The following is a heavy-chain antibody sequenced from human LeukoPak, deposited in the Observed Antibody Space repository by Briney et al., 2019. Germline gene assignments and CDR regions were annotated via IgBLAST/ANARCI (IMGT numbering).Heavy chain of an antibody. Sequence: GGSLRLSCAASGFTFSTYGMHWVRQAPGKGLEWVAFIRDDGSNKYYADSVKGRFTISRDNSKTTLYLQMNSLRAEDTAVYYCVKVLLGYYYDSSGYYNYMDVWGKGTTVTVSS. J-gene: IGHJ6*03. CDR1: GFTFSTYG. V-gene: IGHV3-30*02. D-gene: IGHD3-22*01. CDR3: VKVLLGYYYDSSGYYNYMDV. CDR2: IRDDGSNK.